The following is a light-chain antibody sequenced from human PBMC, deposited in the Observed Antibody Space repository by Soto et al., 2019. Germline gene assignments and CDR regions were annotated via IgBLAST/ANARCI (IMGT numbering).Light chain of an antibody. CDR2: NDN. V-gene: IGLV1-44*01. CDR3: AAWDGTLNHIL. CDR1: SSNMGTNT. J-gene: IGLJ2*01. Sequence: QSVLTQPPSASGTPGQGVAISCSGSSSNMGTNTVNWYQHLPGTAPKLLIYNDNQRPSGVPDRFFGSKSGTSASLAITGLQSEDEADYYCAAWDGTLNHILFGGGTKETVL.